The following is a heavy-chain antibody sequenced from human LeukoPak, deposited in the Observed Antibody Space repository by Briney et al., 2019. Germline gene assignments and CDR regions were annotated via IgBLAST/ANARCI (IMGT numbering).Heavy chain of an antibody. Sequence: SETLSLTCTVSGGSISTYYWSWIRQPAGKGLEWIGRIYTSGRTNYNPSLKSRVTISVDTSKNQFSLKLSSVTAADTAVYYCARDQSTGYYDSAGSPHYDYYYMDVWGKGTTVTISS. J-gene: IGHJ6*03. D-gene: IGHD3-22*01. V-gene: IGHV4-4*07. CDR1: GGSISTYY. CDR3: ARDQSTGYYDSAGSPHYDYYYMDV. CDR2: IYTSGRT.